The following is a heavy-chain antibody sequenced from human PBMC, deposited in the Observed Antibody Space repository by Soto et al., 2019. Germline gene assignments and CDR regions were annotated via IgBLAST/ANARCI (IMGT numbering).Heavy chain of an antibody. J-gene: IGHJ4*02. CDR1: GGSISSSSYY. D-gene: IGHD5-12*01. Sequence: QLQLQESGPGLVKPSETLSLTCTVSGGSISSSSYYWGWIRQPPGKGLEWIGSIYYSGSTYYNPSLTSRVTISVDTSKNQFSLKLSSVTAADTAVYYCARLQAYSGYDGVFDYWGQGTLVTVSS. CDR3: ARLQAYSGYDGVFDY. V-gene: IGHV4-39*01. CDR2: IYYSGST.